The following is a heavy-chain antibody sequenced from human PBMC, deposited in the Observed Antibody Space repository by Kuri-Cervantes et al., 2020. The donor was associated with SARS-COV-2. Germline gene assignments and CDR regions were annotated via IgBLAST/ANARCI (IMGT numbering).Heavy chain of an antibody. V-gene: IGHV1-8*03. Sequence: ASVKVSCKASGYTVTSYDINWVRQATGQGLEWMVWMNPNSGNTGYAQKFQGRVTITRNTSISTAYMELSSLRSEDTAVYYCARGSSGWFPYYYFDYWGQGTLVTVSS. CDR2: MNPNSGNT. CDR1: GYTVTSYD. J-gene: IGHJ4*02. D-gene: IGHD6-13*01. CDR3: ARGSSGWFPYYYFDY.